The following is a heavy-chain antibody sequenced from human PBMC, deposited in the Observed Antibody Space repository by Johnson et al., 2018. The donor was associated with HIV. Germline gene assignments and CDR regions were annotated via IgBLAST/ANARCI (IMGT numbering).Heavy chain of an antibody. V-gene: IGHV3-48*04. Sequence: VQLVESGGGVVQPGRSLRLSCAASGFTFSSYGMHWVRQAPGKGLEWVSYISSSGSTIYYADSVKGRFTISRDNAKNSLYLQMNSLRAEDTAVCYCARVLRITQAFDIWGQGTMVTVSS. J-gene: IGHJ3*02. D-gene: IGHD3-10*01. CDR1: GFTFSSYG. CDR2: ISSSGSTI. CDR3: ARVLRITQAFDI.